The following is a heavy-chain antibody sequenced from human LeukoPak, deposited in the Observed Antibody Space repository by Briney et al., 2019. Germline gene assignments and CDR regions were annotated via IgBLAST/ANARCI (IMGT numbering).Heavy chain of an antibody. CDR2: ISAYNGNT. D-gene: IGHD2-2*01. CDR1: GYTFTSCG. J-gene: IGHJ6*03. V-gene: IGHV1-18*01. Sequence: ASVKVSCKASGYTFTSCGISWVRQAPGQGLEWMGWISAYNGNTNYAQKLQGRVTMTTDTSTSTAYMELRSLRSDDTAVYYCARDRRPYCSSTSCSYYYYYMDVWGKGTTVIVSS. CDR3: ARDRRPYCSSTSCSYYYYYMDV.